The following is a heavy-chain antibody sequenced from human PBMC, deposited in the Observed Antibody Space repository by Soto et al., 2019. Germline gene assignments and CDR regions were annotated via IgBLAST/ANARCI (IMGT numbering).Heavy chain of an antibody. D-gene: IGHD4-17*01. CDR3: ARAYYGLNYYYYGMDV. Sequence: SVQVSRKASGYTFTSYAMHWVRQAPGQRLEWMGWINAGNGNTKYSQKFQGGVTITRDTSASTAYMELSSLRSEDTAVYYCARAYYGLNYYYYGMDVWGQGTTVTVSS. CDR2: INAGNGNT. CDR1: GYTFTSYA. J-gene: IGHJ6*02. V-gene: IGHV1-3*01.